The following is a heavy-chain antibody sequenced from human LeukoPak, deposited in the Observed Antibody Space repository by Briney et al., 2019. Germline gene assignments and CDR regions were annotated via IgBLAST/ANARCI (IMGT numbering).Heavy chain of an antibody. V-gene: IGHV5-51*01. CDR3: ARHAPRTWWFDP. Sequence: GDSQEISYKVCRHRYHLLYLRCVRQMPGKGLEWMGIIYPGDSDTRYSPSFQGQDTISADKSLRTPYLQWRRLKASDPAMYFCARHAPRTWWFDPWGQGNLVPV. J-gene: IGHJ5*02. CDR1: RHRYHLLY. D-gene: IGHD4/OR15-4a*01. CDR2: IYPGDSDT.